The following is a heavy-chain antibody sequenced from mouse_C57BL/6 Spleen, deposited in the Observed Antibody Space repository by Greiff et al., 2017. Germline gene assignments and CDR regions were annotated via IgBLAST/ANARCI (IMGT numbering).Heavy chain of an antibody. D-gene: IGHD2-1*01. CDR3: AREDYGNYEGENAMDY. CDR2: IDPSDSET. V-gene: IGHV1-52*01. Sequence: QVQLQQPGAELVRPGSSVKLSCKASGYTFTSYWMHWVKQRPIQGLEWIGNIDPSDSETHYNQKFKDKATLTVDKSSSTAYMQLSSLTSEDSAVYYCAREDYGNYEGENAMDYWGQGTSVTVSS. CDR1: GYTFTSYW. J-gene: IGHJ4*01.